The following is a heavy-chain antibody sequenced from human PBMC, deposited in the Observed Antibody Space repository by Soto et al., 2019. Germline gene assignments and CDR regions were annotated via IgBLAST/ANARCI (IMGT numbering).Heavy chain of an antibody. J-gene: IGHJ2*01. CDR3: TRDPDRNWYFDL. CDR1: GFSFSRYV. CDR2: IWYEGSNK. Sequence: PGGSLRLSCAASGFSFSRYVMHWVRQAPGKGLEWVAIIWYEGSNKYFADAVKGRFTVARDNSKNTLYLQMSNLTAEDTSIYYCTRDPDRNWYFDLWGRGTLVTVSS. V-gene: IGHV3-33*01.